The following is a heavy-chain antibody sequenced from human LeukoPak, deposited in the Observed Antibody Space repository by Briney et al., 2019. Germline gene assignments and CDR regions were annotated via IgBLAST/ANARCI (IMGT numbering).Heavy chain of an antibody. CDR2: ISYDGSNK. Sequence: TGGSLRPSCAASGFTFSSYAMHWVRQAPGKGLEGVAVISYDGSNKYYADSVKGRFTISRDNSKNTLYLQMNSLGAEDTAVYYCAREPAPIVVVPAASRYYYYYYCMDVWGKGTTVTVSS. D-gene: IGHD2-2*01. J-gene: IGHJ6*04. V-gene: IGHV3-30*04. CDR1: GFTFSSYA. CDR3: AREPAPIVVVPAASRYYYYYYCMDV.